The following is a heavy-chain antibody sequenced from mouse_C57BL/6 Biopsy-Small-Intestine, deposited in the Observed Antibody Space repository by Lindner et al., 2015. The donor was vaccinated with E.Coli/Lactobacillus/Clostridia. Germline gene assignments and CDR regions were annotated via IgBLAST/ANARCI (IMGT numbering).Heavy chain of an antibody. J-gene: IGHJ4*01. V-gene: IGHV1-53*01. D-gene: IGHD1-1*02. CDR1: GGTFSTYP. Sequence: SVKVSCKASGGTFSTYPITWVRQAPGQGLEWMGGIIPIYGTANSAQKFQGRVTITADESTSTAYMELSSLRSDDTAVYYCARDRDPGIVGARPLGYWGQGTLVTVSS. CDR3: ARDRDPGIVGARPLGY. CDR2: IIPIYGTA.